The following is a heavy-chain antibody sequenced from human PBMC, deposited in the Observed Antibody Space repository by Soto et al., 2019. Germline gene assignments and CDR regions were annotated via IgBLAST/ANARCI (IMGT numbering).Heavy chain of an antibody. CDR3: AKDHTVALYGGYSPREPDY. D-gene: IGHD5-12*01. CDR1: GFTFSNYA. Sequence: GGSLRLSCAASGFTFSNYAMTWVRQAPGKGLEWVSGISGDGDNTYYADSVKGRFTISRDNSKNTLYLQMNSLRAEDTAVYYCAKDHTVALYGGYSPREPDYWGQGTLVTVSS. J-gene: IGHJ4*02. V-gene: IGHV3-23*01. CDR2: ISGDGDNT.